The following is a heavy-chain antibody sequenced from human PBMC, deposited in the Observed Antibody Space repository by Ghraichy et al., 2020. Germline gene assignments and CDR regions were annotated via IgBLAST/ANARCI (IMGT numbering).Heavy chain of an antibody. V-gene: IGHV3-23*01. D-gene: IGHD3-10*01. CDR3: AKNGASMVRGVIVSACEY. Sequence: GSLRLSCAASGFSFGSYAMTWVRQAPGQGLEWVSGISGSGGTIHYADSVKGRFTTSRDKSKNTLYLQMNSLRVEDTAVYYCAKNGASMVRGVIVSACEYWGQGTLVIVSS. J-gene: IGHJ4*02. CDR2: ISGSGGTI. CDR1: GFSFGSYA.